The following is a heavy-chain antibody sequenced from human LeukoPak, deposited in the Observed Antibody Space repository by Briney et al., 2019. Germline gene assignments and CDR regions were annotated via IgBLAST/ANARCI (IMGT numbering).Heavy chain of an antibody. CDR3: ARDSMYSGSYVDY. CDR1: GYTFTGYY. V-gene: IGHV1-2*02. D-gene: IGHD1-26*01. Sequence: ASVKVSCKASGYTFTGYYMHWVRQAPGQGLEWMGWINPNSGGTNYAQKFRGRVTMTRDTSISTAYMELSRLRSDDTAVYYCARDSMYSGSYVDYWGQGTLVTVSS. CDR2: INPNSGGT. J-gene: IGHJ4*02.